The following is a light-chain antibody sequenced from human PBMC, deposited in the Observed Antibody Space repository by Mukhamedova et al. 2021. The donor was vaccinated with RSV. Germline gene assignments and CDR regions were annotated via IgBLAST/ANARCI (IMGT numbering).Light chain of an antibody. V-gene: IGLV2-14*02. CDR1: SSDVGSYNL. CDR3: SSYTSSSTLYV. J-gene: IGLJ1*01. CDR2: DVS. Sequence: CTGTSSDVGSYNLVSWYQQHPGKAPKLMIYDVSNRPSGVSNRFSGSKSGNTASLTISGLQAEDEADYYCSSYTSSSTLYVFGTGT.